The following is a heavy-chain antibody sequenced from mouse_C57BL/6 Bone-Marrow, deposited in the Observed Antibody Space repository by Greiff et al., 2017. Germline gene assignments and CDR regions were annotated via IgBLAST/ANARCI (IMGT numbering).Heavy chain of an antibody. Sequence: VQLQQSGAELVKPGASVTISCKASGYAFSSYWMNWVKQRPGKGLEWIGQIYPGDGDTNYNGKFKGKATLTADKSYSTAYMQLSSLTSEDSAVYFCARQNYGSSYEWYFDYWGQGTTLTVSS. V-gene: IGHV1-80*01. CDR1: GYAFSSYW. CDR2: IYPGDGDT. J-gene: IGHJ2*01. D-gene: IGHD1-1*01. CDR3: ARQNYGSSYEWYFDY.